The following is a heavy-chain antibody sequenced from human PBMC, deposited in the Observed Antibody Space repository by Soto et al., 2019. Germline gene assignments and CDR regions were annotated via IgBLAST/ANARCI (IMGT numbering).Heavy chain of an antibody. CDR3: ARSPDWGSSPNWFDP. D-gene: IGHD7-27*01. Sequence: SETLSVTCTVSGGSISSGGYYWSWIRQHPGKGLEWIGYIYYSGSTYYNPSLKSRVTISVDTSKNQFSLKLSSVTAADTAVYYCARSPDWGSSPNWFDPWGQVTLFTVSS. CDR2: IYYSGST. J-gene: IGHJ5*02. V-gene: IGHV4-31*03. CDR1: GGSISSGGYY.